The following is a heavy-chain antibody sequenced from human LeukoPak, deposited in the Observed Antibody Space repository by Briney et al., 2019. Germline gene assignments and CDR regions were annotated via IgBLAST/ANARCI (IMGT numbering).Heavy chain of an antibody. V-gene: IGHV3-23*01. D-gene: IGHD2/OR15-2a*01. CDR2: ISGSDGST. CDR1: GFTFSSYA. CDR3: AKDSAKKYDDY. Sequence: GGSLRLSCAASGFTFSSYAMSWVRQAPGKGLEWVSGISGSDGSTNYADSVKGRFTISRENSKNTLYLQMNSLRAEDTAVYYCAKDSAKKYDDYWGQGTLVTASS. J-gene: IGHJ4*02.